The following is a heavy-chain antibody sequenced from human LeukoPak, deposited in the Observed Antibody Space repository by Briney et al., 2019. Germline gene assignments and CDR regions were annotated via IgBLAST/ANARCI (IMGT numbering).Heavy chain of an antibody. J-gene: IGHJ3*02. CDR2: ISWNSGRI. CDR1: GFTFDDYA. Sequence: PGRSLRLSCAACGFTFDDYAMHWVRQAPGKGLEWVSGISWNSGRIGYADSVKGRFTISRDNAKNSLYLQMNSLRVEDTALYYCTKDFYRLGEFDAFDNWGQGTMVTVSS. V-gene: IGHV3-9*01. CDR3: TKDFYRLGEFDAFDN. D-gene: IGHD3-16*01.